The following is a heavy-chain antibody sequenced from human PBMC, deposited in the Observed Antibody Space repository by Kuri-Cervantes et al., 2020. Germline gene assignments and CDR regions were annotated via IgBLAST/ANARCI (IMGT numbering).Heavy chain of an antibody. Sequence: GESLKISCAASGFTFSDYYMSWIRQAPGKGLEWVSYISSSGSTIYYADSVKGRFTISRDNAKNSLYLQMNSLRAEDTAVYYCAKANGDPGFGSYFDYWGQGTLVTVSS. J-gene: IGHJ4*02. V-gene: IGHV3-11*01. CDR3: AKANGDPGFGSYFDY. CDR1: GFTFSDYY. CDR2: ISSSGSTI. D-gene: IGHD4-17*01.